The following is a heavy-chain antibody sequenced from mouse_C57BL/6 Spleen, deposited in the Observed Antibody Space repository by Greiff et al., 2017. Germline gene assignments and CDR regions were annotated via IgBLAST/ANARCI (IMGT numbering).Heavy chain of an antibody. CDR3: SRRDYYGSSYWYFGV. V-gene: IGHV14-3*01. CDR1: GFNIKNTS. CDR2: IDPANGNT. J-gene: IGHJ1*03. Sequence: VQLQQSVAELVRPGASVKLSCTASGFNIKNTSMHWVKQRPEQGLEWIGRIDPANGNTKYAPKFQGKATITADTSSNTAYLQLSSLTAEDTAIYDCSRRDYYGSSYWYFGVWGTGTTVTVSS. D-gene: IGHD1-1*01.